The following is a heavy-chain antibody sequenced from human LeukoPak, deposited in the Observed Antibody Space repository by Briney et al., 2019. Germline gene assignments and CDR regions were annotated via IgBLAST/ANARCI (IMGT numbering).Heavy chain of an antibody. Sequence: PGGSLRLSCAASGFTFSSYAMSWVRQAPGKGLEWVSAISGSAGNTYYADSVKGRFTISRDNSKNTLYLQMNSLRAEDTAVYYCARETSRYDSSGYYPDYFDYWGQGTLVTVSS. J-gene: IGHJ4*02. CDR1: GFTFSSYA. CDR3: ARETSRYDSSGYYPDYFDY. D-gene: IGHD3-22*01. V-gene: IGHV3-23*01. CDR2: ISGSAGNT.